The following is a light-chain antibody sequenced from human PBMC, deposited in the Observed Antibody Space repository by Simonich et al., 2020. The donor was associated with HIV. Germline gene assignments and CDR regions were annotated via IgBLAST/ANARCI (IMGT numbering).Light chain of an antibody. Sequence: DIVMTQSPDSLAVSLGERATINCKSSRSVLYSSNNKNNLAWYQQKPGQPPNLLIYGASTRQSGVPDRFSASGSGTDFTLTISSLQAEDVAVYYCQQYYSTPPTFGQGTKVEIK. CDR1: RSVLYSSNNKNN. CDR2: GAS. J-gene: IGKJ1*01. V-gene: IGKV4-1*01. CDR3: QQYYSTPPT.